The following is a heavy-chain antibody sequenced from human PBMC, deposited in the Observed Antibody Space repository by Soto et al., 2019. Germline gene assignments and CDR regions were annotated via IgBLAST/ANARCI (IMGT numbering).Heavy chain of an antibody. Sequence: QVQLVQSGAEVKKPGASVKVSCKASGYTFTSLDINWVRQATGQGLEWMGWMNPNSGSTGSAQKFQGRVAMTRDTSINTAYMELSSLRSDDTAVHYCARGRGYSDGIDYWGQGTLVTVSS. D-gene: IGHD2-15*01. CDR3: ARGRGYSDGIDY. V-gene: IGHV1-8*01. J-gene: IGHJ4*02. CDR1: GYTFTSLD. CDR2: MNPNSGST.